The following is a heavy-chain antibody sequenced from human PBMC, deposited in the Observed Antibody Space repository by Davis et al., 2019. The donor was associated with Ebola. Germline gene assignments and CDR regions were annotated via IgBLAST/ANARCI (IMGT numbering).Heavy chain of an antibody. CDR3: ARHGFGDFWYFGL. CDR1: GFTFSTYW. CDR2: IGGSGDST. Sequence: GGSLRLSCAASGFTFSTYWMTWVRQAPGKGLEWVSGIGGSGDSTHYADSVKGRLTISRDNSKNTLYLQMNNLRDEDTAMYYCARHGFGDFWYFGLWGRGTLVTVSS. D-gene: IGHD4-17*01. J-gene: IGHJ2*01. V-gene: IGHV3-23*01.